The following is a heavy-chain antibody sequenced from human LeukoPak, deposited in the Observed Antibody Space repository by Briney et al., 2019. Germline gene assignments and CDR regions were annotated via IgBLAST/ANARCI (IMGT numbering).Heavy chain of an antibody. V-gene: IGHV4-59*12. J-gene: IGHJ3*02. Sequence: SETLSLTCTVSGGSITSYYWGWIRQPPGKGLEWIGYIYHSGSTYYNPSLKSRVTISVDRSKNQFSLKLSSVTAADTAVYYCARGQPRRDAFDIWGQGTMVTVSS. CDR1: GGSITSYY. CDR3: ARGQPRRDAFDI. CDR2: IYHSGST.